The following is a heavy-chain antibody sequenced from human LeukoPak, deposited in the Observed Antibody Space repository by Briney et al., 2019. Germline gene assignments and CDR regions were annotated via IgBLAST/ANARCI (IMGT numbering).Heavy chain of an antibody. CDR3: GKDQGNGDYYRNYYYMEV. V-gene: IGHV3-23*01. Sequence: GGSLRLSCVASEFTFSSYAVSWVRQAPGKGLEWVSFMSYNGGRVHYADSVKGRFTISRDKSRNTVYLQMNSLRAEDTAVYYCGKDQGNGDYYRNYYYMEVWGKGTTVIVPS. CDR1: EFTFSSYA. D-gene: IGHD4-17*01. CDR2: MSYNGGRV. J-gene: IGHJ6*03.